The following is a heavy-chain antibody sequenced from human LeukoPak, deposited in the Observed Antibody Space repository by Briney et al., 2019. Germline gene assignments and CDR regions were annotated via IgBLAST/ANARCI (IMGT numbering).Heavy chain of an antibody. V-gene: IGHV1-2*02. CDR2: INPDRGDT. CDR3: AIMGDTFDI. Sequence: ASVKVSCKASGYTFTGYYMHWVRQAPGQGLEWMGSINPDRGDTNYAQNLQGRVTMTRDTSINTAYLDLSRLRSDDTAVYYCAIMGDTFDIWGQGTKVTVSS. CDR1: GYTFTGYY. J-gene: IGHJ3*02. D-gene: IGHD2-8*01.